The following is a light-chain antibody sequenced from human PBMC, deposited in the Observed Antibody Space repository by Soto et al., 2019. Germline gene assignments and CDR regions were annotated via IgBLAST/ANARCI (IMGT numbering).Light chain of an antibody. V-gene: IGKV3-20*01. CDR2: VAS. Sequence: VLTQSPVTLSLSPGERATLFCRASQSITYTFLGWYQQKPRQPPRLLIYVASNRAPGIPDRFSGTGSDTDFTFTIRRVEPEDFAIYYCQHYGSSHLTFGGGTKVEIK. CDR1: QSITYTF. J-gene: IGKJ4*01. CDR3: QHYGSSHLT.